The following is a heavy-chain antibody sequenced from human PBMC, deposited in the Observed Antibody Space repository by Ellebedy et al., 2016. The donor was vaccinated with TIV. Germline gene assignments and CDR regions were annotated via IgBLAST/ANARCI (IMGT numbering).Heavy chain of an antibody. CDR3: ARDRPRWLRLYYYYGMDV. V-gene: IGHV3-21*01. D-gene: IGHD5-12*01. Sequence: PGGSLRLSCAASGFTFSSYSMNWVRQAPGKGLEWVSSISSSSSYIYYADSVKGRFTISRDNAKNSLYLQMNSLRAEDTAVYYCARDRPRWLRLYYYYGMDVWGQGTTVTVSS. CDR1: GFTFSSYS. CDR2: ISSSSSYI. J-gene: IGHJ6*02.